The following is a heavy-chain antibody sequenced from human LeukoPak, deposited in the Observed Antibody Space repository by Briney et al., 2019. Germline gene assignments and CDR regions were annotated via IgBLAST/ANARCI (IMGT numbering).Heavy chain of an antibody. Sequence: ASVKVSCKASEYTFTGYYMHWVRQAPGQGLEWMGWINPNSGATDYAKNFQGRVTLTRDTSISTAYMELSRLRSDDTAVYYCASGYRFGNWGQGTLVTVSS. CDR2: INPNSGAT. CDR3: ASGYRFGN. J-gene: IGHJ4*02. D-gene: IGHD5-18*01. V-gene: IGHV1-2*02. CDR1: EYTFTGYY.